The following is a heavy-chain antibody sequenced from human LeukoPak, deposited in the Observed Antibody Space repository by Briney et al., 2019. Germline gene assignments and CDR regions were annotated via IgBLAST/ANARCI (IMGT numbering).Heavy chain of an antibody. Sequence: PSETLSLTCAVYGGSFSGYYWSWIRQPPGKGLEWIGEINHSGSTNYNPSLKSRVTISVDTSKNQFSLKLSSVTAADTAVYYCARGEWFGELLKYWGQGTLVTASS. CDR1: GGSFSGYY. CDR3: ARGEWFGELLKY. CDR2: INHSGST. J-gene: IGHJ4*02. D-gene: IGHD3-10*01. V-gene: IGHV4-34*01.